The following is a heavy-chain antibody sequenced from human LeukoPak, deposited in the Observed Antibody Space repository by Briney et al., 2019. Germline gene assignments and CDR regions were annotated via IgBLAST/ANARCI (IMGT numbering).Heavy chain of an antibody. CDR3: AMTRDGYNLDFDY. Sequence: TGGSLRLSCAASGFTFSSYAMSWVRQAPGKWLEWVSAISGSGGSTYYADSVKGRFTISRDNSKNTLYLQMNSLRADDTAVYYCAMTRDGYNLDFDYWGQGTMVTVSS. CDR1: GFTFSSYA. V-gene: IGHV3-23*01. J-gene: IGHJ4*02. D-gene: IGHD5-24*01. CDR2: ISGSGGST.